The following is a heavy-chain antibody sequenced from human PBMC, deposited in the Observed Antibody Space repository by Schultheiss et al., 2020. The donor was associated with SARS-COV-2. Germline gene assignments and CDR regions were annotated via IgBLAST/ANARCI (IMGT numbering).Heavy chain of an antibody. CDR2: IYYSGST. CDR1: GGSISSYY. D-gene: IGHD4-11*01. V-gene: IGHV4-59*01. Sequence: SQTLSLTCTVSGGSISSYYWSWIRQPPGKGLEWIGYIYYSGSTNYNPSLKSRVTISVDTSKNQFSLKLSSVTAADTAVYYCARDRNSNYFSQGFDPWGQGTLVTVSS. J-gene: IGHJ5*02. CDR3: ARDRNSNYFSQGFDP.